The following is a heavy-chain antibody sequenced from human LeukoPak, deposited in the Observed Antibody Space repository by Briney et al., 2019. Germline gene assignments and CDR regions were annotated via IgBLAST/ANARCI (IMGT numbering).Heavy chain of an antibody. Sequence: ASVKVSCKASGYTFTGYYMHWVRQAPGQGLEWMGWINPNSGGTNYAQKFQGRVTMTRDTSISTAYMELSRLRSDDTAVYYCARGHSPEVPAAIHWGQGTLVTVSS. D-gene: IGHD2-2*02. CDR3: ARGHSPEVPAAIH. CDR2: INPNSGGT. V-gene: IGHV1-2*02. CDR1: GYTFTGYY. J-gene: IGHJ4*02.